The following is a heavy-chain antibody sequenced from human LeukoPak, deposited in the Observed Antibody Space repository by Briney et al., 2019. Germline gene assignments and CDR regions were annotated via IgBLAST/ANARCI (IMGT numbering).Heavy chain of an antibody. CDR2: IIPIFGTA. J-gene: IGHJ4*02. Sequence: SVKVSCKASGGTFSSYAISWVRQAPGQGLEWMGGIIPIFGTANYAQKFQGRVTITTDESTSTAYMELSSLRSEDTALYYCAKGGYTAMVLELDYWGQGTLVTVSS. V-gene: IGHV1-69*05. CDR3: AKGGYTAMVLELDY. CDR1: GGTFSSYA. D-gene: IGHD5-18*01.